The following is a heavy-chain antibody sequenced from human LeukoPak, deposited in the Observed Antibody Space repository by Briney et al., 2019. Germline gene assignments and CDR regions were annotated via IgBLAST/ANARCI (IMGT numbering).Heavy chain of an antibody. Sequence: GASVKVSCKAAGYTFTSYDMHWVRHAPGQGLEWVGIINPSGGSTSYAQKFQGRVTMTSDTSTSPVYMEMSSLRSEDAAVYYCARDFPHTPPITIFGVATDYWGQGTLVTVSS. CDR2: INPSGGST. D-gene: IGHD3-3*01. CDR1: GYTFTSYD. CDR3: ARDFPHTPPITIFGVATDY. V-gene: IGHV1-46*01. J-gene: IGHJ4*02.